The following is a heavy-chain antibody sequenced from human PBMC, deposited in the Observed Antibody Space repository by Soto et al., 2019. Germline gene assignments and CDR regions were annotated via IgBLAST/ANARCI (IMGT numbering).Heavy chain of an antibody. CDR2: ISGSGGNT. CDR1: GFTFSSYA. J-gene: IGHJ4*02. D-gene: IGHD3-22*01. CDR3: AKDPSVGFYPRSAFEC. Sequence: EVQLLESGGGLVQPGGSLRLSCAASGFTFSSYAMSWVRQAPGKGLEWVSAISGSGGNTYYADSVKGRFTISRDNSKNTLFLQMNSLRAEDTAMYYCAKDPSVGFYPRSAFECWGQGTLVTVSS. V-gene: IGHV3-23*01.